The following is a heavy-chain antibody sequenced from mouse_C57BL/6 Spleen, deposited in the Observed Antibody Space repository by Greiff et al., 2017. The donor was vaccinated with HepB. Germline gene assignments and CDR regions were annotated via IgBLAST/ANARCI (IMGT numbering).Heavy chain of an antibody. Sequence: QVQLKQPGAELVKPGASVKLSCKASGYTFTSYWMQWVKQRPGQGLEWIGEIDPSDSYTNYNQKFKGKATLTVDTSSSTAYMQLSSLTSEDSAVYYCARSDTSFDVWGTGTTVTVSS. CDR2: IDPSDSYT. J-gene: IGHJ1*03. CDR3: ARSDTSFDV. CDR1: GYTFTSYW. V-gene: IGHV1-50*01.